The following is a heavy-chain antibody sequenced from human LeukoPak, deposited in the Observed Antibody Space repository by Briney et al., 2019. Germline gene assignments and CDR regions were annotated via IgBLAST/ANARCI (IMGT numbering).Heavy chain of an antibody. Sequence: SETLSLTCAVYGGSFSGYYWSWIRQPPGKGLEWIGEINHSGSTNYNPSLKSRVTISVDTSKNQFSLKLSSVTAADTAVYYCARGPSGGTVWEYYYDSSGFDYWGQGTLVTVSS. CDR1: GGSFSGYY. CDR3: ARGPSGGTVWEYYYDSSGFDY. CDR2: INHSGST. D-gene: IGHD3-22*01. V-gene: IGHV4-34*01. J-gene: IGHJ4*02.